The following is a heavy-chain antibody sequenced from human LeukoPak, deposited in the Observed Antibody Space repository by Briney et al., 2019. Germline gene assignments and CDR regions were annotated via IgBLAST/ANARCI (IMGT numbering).Heavy chain of an antibody. Sequence: SETLSLTCTVSGGSISSSSYYWGWIRQPPGKGLEWIGRIHTSGSTNYNPSLKSRVTMSVDTSKNQFSLKLSSVTAADTAVYYCASPAMAFIDQGRYNYYYYMDVWGKGTTVTVSS. V-gene: IGHV4-61*02. CDR1: GGSISSSSYY. CDR3: ASPAMAFIDQGRYNYYYYMDV. J-gene: IGHJ6*03. D-gene: IGHD5-18*01. CDR2: IHTSGST.